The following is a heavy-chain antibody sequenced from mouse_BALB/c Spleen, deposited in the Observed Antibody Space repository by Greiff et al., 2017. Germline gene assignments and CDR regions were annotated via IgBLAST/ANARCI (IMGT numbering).Heavy chain of an antibody. V-gene: IGHV3-8*02. CDR2: ISYSGST. Sequence: EVKVVESGPSLVKPSQTLSLTCSVTGDSITSGYWNWIRKFPGNKLEYMGYISYSGSTYYNPSLKSRISITRDTSKNQYYLQLNSVTTEDTATYYCARRDYGINYFDYWGQGTTLTVSS. J-gene: IGHJ2*01. CDR3: ARRDYGINYFDY. CDR1: GDSITSGY. D-gene: IGHD2-1*01.